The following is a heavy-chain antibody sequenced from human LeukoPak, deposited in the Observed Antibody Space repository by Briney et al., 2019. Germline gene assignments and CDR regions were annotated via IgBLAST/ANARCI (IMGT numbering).Heavy chain of an antibody. Sequence: GGSLRLSCAASGFTFSNYGMAWARPVPGKGLEWVSAISDSGLGTYYTDSVKGRFTISRDNSKNTLSLQMSSLRAEDTAVYYCAKESGATWNIDSWGQGILVTVSS. CDR2: ISDSGLGT. CDR3: AKESGATWNIDS. D-gene: IGHD1/OR15-1a*01. CDR1: GFTFSNYG. J-gene: IGHJ4*02. V-gene: IGHV3-23*01.